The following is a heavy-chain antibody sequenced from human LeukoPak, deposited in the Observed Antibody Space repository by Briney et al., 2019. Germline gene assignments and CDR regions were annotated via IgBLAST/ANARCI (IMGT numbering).Heavy chain of an antibody. J-gene: IGHJ5*02. V-gene: IGHV1-69*13. D-gene: IGHD5-18*01. CDR3: ARGDVDTAMVAYNWFDP. CDR1: GGTFGSYA. Sequence: SVKVSCKASGGTFGSYAISWVRQAPGQGLEWMGGIIPIFGTANYAQKFQGRVTITADESTSTAYMELSSLRSEDTAVYYCARGDVDTAMVAYNWFDPWGQGTLVTVSS. CDR2: IIPIFGTA.